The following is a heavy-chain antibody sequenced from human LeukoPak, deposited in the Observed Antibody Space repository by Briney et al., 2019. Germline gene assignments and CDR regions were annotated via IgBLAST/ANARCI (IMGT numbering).Heavy chain of an antibody. J-gene: IGHJ4*02. CDR1: GFTFSSYE. Sequence: PGGSLRLSCAASGFTFSSYEMNWVRQAPGKGLEWVSYISSSGSTIYYADSVKGRLTISRDNAKKSLYLQMKSLRAEDTAVYYCARDRASAVDYWGQGTLVTVSS. V-gene: IGHV3-48*03. CDR3: ARDRASAVDY. D-gene: IGHD1-26*01. CDR2: ISSSGSTI.